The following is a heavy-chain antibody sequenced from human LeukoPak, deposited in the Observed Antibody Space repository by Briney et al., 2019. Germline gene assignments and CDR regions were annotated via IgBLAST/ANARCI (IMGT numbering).Heavy chain of an antibody. Sequence: SETLSLTCAVYGGSFSGYYWSWIRQPPGKGLEWIGETNHSGSTNYNPSLKSRVTISVDTSKNQFSLKLSSVTAADTAVYYCARGRGIAAAGTFDYWGQGTLVTVSS. D-gene: IGHD6-13*01. CDR1: GGSFSGYY. V-gene: IGHV4-34*01. CDR3: ARGRGIAAAGTFDY. J-gene: IGHJ4*02. CDR2: TNHSGST.